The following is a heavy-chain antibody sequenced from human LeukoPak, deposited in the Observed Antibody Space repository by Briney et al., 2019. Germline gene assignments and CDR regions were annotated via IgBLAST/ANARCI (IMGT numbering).Heavy chain of an antibody. D-gene: IGHD2-15*01. J-gene: IGHJ5*01. CDR2: IDLNGNNI. Sequence: GGSLRLSCAGSGFPFSSYSMNWVRQAPGKGLEWVSYIDLNGNNINYADSVKDRFTISRDNAKSSLFLQMDSLRVEDTAIYYCARDRGLGLPNWFDSWGQGTLVTVSS. V-gene: IGHV3-21*01. CDR3: ARDRGLGLPNWFDS. CDR1: GFPFSSYS.